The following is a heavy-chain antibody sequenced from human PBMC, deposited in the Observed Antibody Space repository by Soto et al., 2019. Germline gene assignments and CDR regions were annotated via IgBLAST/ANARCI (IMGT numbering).Heavy chain of an antibody. CDR3: ARDIWSGNYKWFDS. D-gene: IGHD3-3*01. Sequence: GGSLRLSCAASTVTVSLYGIQWVRQAPGKGLDWVAFISNDGGTQYYADSVKGRFSISRDNSMNTVDLHMNSLRAEDTAIYYCARDIWSGNYKWFDSWGQGTLVTVSS. J-gene: IGHJ5*01. CDR1: TVTVSLYG. V-gene: IGHV3-30*03. CDR2: ISNDGGTQ.